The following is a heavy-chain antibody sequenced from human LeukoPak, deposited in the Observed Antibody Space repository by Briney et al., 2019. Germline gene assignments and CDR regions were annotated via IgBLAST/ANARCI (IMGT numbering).Heavy chain of an antibody. CDR1: GGSISSYY. CDR2: IYTSGST. V-gene: IGHV4-4*07. Sequence: SETLSLTCAVSGGSISSYYWSWIRQPAGKGLEWIGRIYTSGSTNYNPSLKSRVTMSVDTSKNQFSLKLSSVTAADTAVYYCARDLYCSGGSCYANWYFDLWGRGTLVTVSS. CDR3: ARDLYCSGGSCYANWYFDL. D-gene: IGHD2-15*01. J-gene: IGHJ2*01.